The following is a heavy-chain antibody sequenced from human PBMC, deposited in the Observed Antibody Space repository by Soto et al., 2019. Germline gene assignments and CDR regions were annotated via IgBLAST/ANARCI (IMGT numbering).Heavy chain of an antibody. V-gene: IGHV2-5*02. CDR3: ARSLWFGELH. CDR1: GFPLSTTGVG. CDR2: IYWDNDK. J-gene: IGHJ4*02. Sequence: QITLKESGPTLVKPTQTLTLTCSSSGFPLSTTGVGVGWIRQSPGKALEWLAIIYWDNDKRYSPSLKSRVTITKDTSKNQVVLTATNMDPVDTGTYYCARSLWFGELHWGQGALVTVSS. D-gene: IGHD3-10*01.